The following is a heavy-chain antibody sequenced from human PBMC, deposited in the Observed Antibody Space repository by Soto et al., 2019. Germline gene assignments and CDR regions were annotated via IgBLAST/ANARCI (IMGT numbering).Heavy chain of an antibody. V-gene: IGHV1-69*01. CDR2: IIPIFGTA. CDR1: GGTFSSYA. CDR3: AGNYYGSGSYSDYYYYGMDV. D-gene: IGHD3-10*01. Sequence: QVQLVQSGAEVKKPGSSVKVSCKASGGTFSSYAISWVRQAPGQGLEWMGGIIPIFGTANYAQKFQGRVTITADESTSTAYMELSSLRSEDTAVYYCAGNYYGSGSYSDYYYYGMDVWGQGITVTVSS. J-gene: IGHJ6*02.